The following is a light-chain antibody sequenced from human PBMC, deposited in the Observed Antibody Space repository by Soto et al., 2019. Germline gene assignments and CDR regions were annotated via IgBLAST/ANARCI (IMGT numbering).Light chain of an antibody. J-gene: IGKJ2*01. V-gene: IGKV4-1*01. CDR2: WAS. CDR1: QSVLYSSNNKNY. CDR3: QQYYSTPPYT. Sequence: DIAMTQSPDSLAVSLGERATINCKSSQSVLYSSNNKNYLAWYQQKPGQPPKLLIYWASTRESGVPDRFSGRGSVTDFTLTTSSLQAEDVAVYYCQQYYSTPPYTFGQGTKLEIK.